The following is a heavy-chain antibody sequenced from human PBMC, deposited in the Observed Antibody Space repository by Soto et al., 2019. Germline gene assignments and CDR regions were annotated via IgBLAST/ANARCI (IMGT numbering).Heavy chain of an antibody. Sequence: QVQLQESGPGLVKPSETLSLTCTVSGGSISSYYWSWIRQPPGKGLEWIGYIYYSGSTNYNPSLKSRVTISVDTSKNQDSMKLSSVTAEDTAVEYCARVWYYDSPGCMDYWGQGTLVTESS. V-gene: IGHV4-59*01. D-gene: IGHD3-22*01. CDR3: ARVWYYDSPGCMDY. J-gene: IGHJ4*02. CDR1: GGSISSYY. CDR2: IYYSGST.